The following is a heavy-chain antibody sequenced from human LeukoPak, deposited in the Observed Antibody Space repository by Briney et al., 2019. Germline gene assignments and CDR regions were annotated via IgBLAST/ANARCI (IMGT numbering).Heavy chain of an antibody. D-gene: IGHD3-9*01. CDR1: GYTFTSYG. V-gene: IGHV1-18*01. CDR3: ARSPDILTGENFDY. J-gene: IGHJ4*02. Sequence: GASVKVSCKASGYTFTSYGISWVRQAPGQGLEWMGWISAYNGNTNYAQKFQGRVTMTRDTSISTAYMELSRLRSGDTAVYYCARSPDILTGENFDYWGQGTLVTVSS. CDR2: ISAYNGNT.